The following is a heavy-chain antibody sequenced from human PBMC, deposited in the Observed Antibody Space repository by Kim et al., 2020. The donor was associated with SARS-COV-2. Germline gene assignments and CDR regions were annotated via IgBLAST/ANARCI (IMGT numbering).Heavy chain of an antibody. CDR3: AREDLRYYDVLTGYYNGNWFDP. V-gene: IGHV1-18*04. D-gene: IGHD3-9*01. CDR1: GYTFTYYG. Sequence: ASVKVSCKASGYTFTYYGISWVRQAPGQGLEWMGLINSYNGNTDYAQKFQGRVTMTTDTSTSTAYMELRSLRSDDSAVYYCAREDLRYYDVLTGYYNGNWFDPWGQGTLVTVSS. CDR2: INSYNGNT. J-gene: IGHJ5*02.